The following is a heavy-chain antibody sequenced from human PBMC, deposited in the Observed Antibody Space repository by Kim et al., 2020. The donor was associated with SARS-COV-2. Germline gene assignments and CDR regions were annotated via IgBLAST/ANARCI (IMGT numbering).Heavy chain of an antibody. CDR3: ARDRLSGHGDYFDY. Sequence: YAQALTGRFVFSSDSSVSTAYLQITSLQADDTAIYYCARDRLSGHGDYFDYWGQGTLVTVSP. D-gene: IGHD1-1*01. V-gene: IGHV7-4-1*02. J-gene: IGHJ4*02.